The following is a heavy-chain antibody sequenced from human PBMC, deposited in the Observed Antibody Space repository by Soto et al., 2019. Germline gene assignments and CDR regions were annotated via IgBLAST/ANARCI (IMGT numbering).Heavy chain of an antibody. CDR1: NGSISTTSYN. CDR3: ARHGSF. V-gene: IGHV4-39*01. D-gene: IGHD3-16*02. J-gene: IGHJ4*02. CDR2: IFYTGTT. Sequence: QMQLQESGPGLVKPSETLSLTCTVSNGSISTTSYNWGWIRLSPGKGLEWIGTIFYTGTTSYNPSLKSRVTITVDTSNNQFSLKLASVTAADTTVYYCARHGSFWGQGILVVVSS.